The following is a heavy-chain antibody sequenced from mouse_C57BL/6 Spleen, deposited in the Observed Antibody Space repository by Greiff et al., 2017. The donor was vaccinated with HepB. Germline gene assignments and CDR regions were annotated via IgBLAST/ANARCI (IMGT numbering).Heavy chain of an antibody. CDR2: IRNKANGYTT. CDR3: ARSGSSNWYFDV. CDR1: GFTFTDYY. D-gene: IGHD1-1*01. J-gene: IGHJ1*03. Sequence: EVQRVESGGGLVQPGGSLSLSCAASGFTFTDYYMSWVRQPPGKALEWLGFIRNKANGYTTEYSASVKGRFTISRDNSQSILYLQMNALRAEDSATYYCARSGSSNWYFDVWGTGTTVTVSS. V-gene: IGHV7-3*01.